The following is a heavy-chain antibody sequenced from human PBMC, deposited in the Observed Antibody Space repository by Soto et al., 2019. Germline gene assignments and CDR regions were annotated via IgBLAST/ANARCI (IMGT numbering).Heavy chain of an antibody. D-gene: IGHD2-2*02. V-gene: IGHV1-69*13. CDR1: GGTFSSYA. CDR3: ARGDCSSTSCYSWGRHDYYDYGMEV. Sequence: GASVKVSCKASGGTFSSYAISWVRQAPGQGLEWMGGIIPIFGTANYAQKFQGRVTITADESTSTAYMELSSLRSEDTAVYYCARGDCSSTSCYSWGRHDYYDYGMEVWVQGTTVTVSS. J-gene: IGHJ6*02. CDR2: IIPIFGTA.